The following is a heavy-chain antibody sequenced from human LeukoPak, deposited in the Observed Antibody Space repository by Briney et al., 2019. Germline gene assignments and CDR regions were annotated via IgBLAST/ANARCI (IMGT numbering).Heavy chain of an antibody. J-gene: IGHJ4*02. CDR2: INPNSGGT. D-gene: IGHD6-6*01. CDR1: GYTLTVYY. Sequence: VASVRVSCKASGYTLTVYYMHWVRQAPGQGPEWMGWINPNSGGTNYAQKFQGRVTMTRDTSISTAYMELSRLRSDDTAVYYCARDYYSSSFEFDYWGQGTLVTVSS. V-gene: IGHV1-2*02. CDR3: ARDYYSSSFEFDY.